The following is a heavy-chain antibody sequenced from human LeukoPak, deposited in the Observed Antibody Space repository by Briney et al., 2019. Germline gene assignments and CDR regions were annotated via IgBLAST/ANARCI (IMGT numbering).Heavy chain of an antibody. D-gene: IGHD4-17*01. J-gene: IGHJ4*02. CDR3: ARGGTTVTTNYFDY. Sequence: SETLSPTCTVSGGSFSSRTYYWGWIRQPPGKGLEWIGEINHSGSTNYNPSLKSRVTISVDTSKNQFSLKLSSVTAADTAVYYCARGGTTVTTNYFDYWGQGTLVTVSS. V-gene: IGHV4-39*07. CDR1: GGSFSSRTYY. CDR2: INHSGST.